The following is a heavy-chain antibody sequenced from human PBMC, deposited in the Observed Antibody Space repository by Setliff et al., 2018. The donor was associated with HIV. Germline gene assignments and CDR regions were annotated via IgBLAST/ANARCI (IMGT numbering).Heavy chain of an antibody. CDR2: IDSRGST. V-gene: IGHV4-39*07. Sequence: PSETLSLTCIVSRGSISSTSHYWGWVCPSPGRRLEWTGSIDSRGSTNYNPSTQSRVIISADTSTNQFSLKLSPVTAAHTAVYYCARVLTVGDCSAGSCYSRAYYYYHMDVWGKGTAVTVSS. CDR3: ARVLTVGDCSAGSCYSRAYYYYHMDV. D-gene: IGHD2-15*01. J-gene: IGHJ6*03. CDR1: RGSISSTSHY.